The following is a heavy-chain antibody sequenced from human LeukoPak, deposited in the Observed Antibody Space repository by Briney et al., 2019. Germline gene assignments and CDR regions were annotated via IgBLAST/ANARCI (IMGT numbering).Heavy chain of an antibody. J-gene: IGHJ5*02. Sequence: GGSLRLSCAASGFTFSDFHMNWIRQAPGKGLEWVSYISSSGSTIHYADSVKGRFTISRDNAKNSLYLQMNSLRAEDTAVYYCARDLEYYDILTGYYNWFDPWGQGTLVTVSS. CDR2: ISSSGSTI. D-gene: IGHD3-9*01. V-gene: IGHV3-11*04. CDR3: ARDLEYYDILTGYYNWFDP. CDR1: GFTFSDFH.